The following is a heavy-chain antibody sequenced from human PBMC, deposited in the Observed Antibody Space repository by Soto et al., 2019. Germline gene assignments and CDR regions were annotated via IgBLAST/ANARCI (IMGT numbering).Heavy chain of an antibody. CDR3: ASWGGVGVAGSAAFDM. CDR2: INPATGAA. Sequence: QLHLVQSGAVVKKPGASVTVSCSASGYPVTAYYMHWVRQAPGRGLEWMGGINPATGAAKYTQTFQGRVTMTRDPTTSTVFMELRGLTSEDTAVFYCASWGGVGVAGSAAFDMWGQGTLVTVSS. CDR1: GYPVTAYY. J-gene: IGHJ3*02. D-gene: IGHD3-3*01. V-gene: IGHV1-2*02.